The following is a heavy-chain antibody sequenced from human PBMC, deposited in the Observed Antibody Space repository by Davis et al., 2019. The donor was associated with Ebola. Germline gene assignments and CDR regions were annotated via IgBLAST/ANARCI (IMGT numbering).Heavy chain of an antibody. CDR3: ARRGGYCSGGSCYSYAFDI. D-gene: IGHD2-15*01. V-gene: IGHV1-46*01. CDR2: INPSGGST. CDR1: GYTFTSYY. J-gene: IGHJ6*02. Sequence: ASVKVSCKASGYTFTSYYMHWVRQAPGQGLEWMGIINPSGGSTSYAQKFQGRVTMTRDTSTSTVYMELSSLRSEDTAVYYCARRGGYCSGGSCYSYAFDIWGQGTTVTVSS.